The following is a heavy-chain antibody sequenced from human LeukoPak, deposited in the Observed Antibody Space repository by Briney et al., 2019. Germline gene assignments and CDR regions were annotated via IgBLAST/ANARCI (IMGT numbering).Heavy chain of an antibody. CDR1: GFTFSTYA. D-gene: IGHD6-19*01. Sequence: GGALRLSCAASGFTFSTYAMQWVRQAPGKGLEWVAVISYDGTYKNYADSVKGRFTISRDNSKNTLYLQMNSLRAEDTALYYCARDRTSSGWFFDYWGQGALVTVSS. CDR3: ARDRTSSGWFFDY. V-gene: IGHV3-30*01. J-gene: IGHJ4*02. CDR2: ISYDGTYK.